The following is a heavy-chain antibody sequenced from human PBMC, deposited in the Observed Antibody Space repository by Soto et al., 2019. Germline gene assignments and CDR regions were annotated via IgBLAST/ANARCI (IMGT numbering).Heavy chain of an antibody. CDR3: AKSSVWYPYFXS. CDR1: EFSFDDYA. J-gene: IGHJ4*02. Sequence: GGSLRLSCAASEFSFDDYAMSWVRQAPGKGLEWVSSITYTGVSTYYADSVKGRFTISRDNSRDTLFLQMNSLRAEDTAIYYCAKSSVWYPYFXSWGQGTLVTVSS. V-gene: IGHV3-23*01. D-gene: IGHD6-13*01. CDR2: ITYTGVST.